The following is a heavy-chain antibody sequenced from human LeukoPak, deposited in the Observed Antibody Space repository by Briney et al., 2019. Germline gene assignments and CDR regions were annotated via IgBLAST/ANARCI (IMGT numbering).Heavy chain of an antibody. J-gene: IGHJ4*02. CDR2: IGRGGSNI. V-gene: IGHV3-48*03. CDR3: ARTTWLQPDY. Sequence: PGGSLRLTCAASGFTFSSYEMSWVRQAPGKVLEWLSYIGRGGSNIHHADSMRGRFTISRDDAKNSLYLQMNSLRAEDTAIYYCARTTWLQPDYWGQGALVTVSS. CDR1: GFTFSSYE. D-gene: IGHD5-24*01.